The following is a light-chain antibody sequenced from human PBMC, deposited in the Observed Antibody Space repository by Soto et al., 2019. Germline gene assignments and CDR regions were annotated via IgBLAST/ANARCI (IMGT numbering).Light chain of an antibody. CDR1: QSIASY. Sequence: EIVLTQSPATLSLSPGEGATLSCRASQSIASYLAWYQQKPGQAPRLLICDASNRATGIPARFSGSGSGTDFTRTLSSLEPGDFAVYFCQQRSEWPLTFGGGTKVEIK. J-gene: IGKJ4*01. CDR3: QQRSEWPLT. V-gene: IGKV3-11*01. CDR2: DAS.